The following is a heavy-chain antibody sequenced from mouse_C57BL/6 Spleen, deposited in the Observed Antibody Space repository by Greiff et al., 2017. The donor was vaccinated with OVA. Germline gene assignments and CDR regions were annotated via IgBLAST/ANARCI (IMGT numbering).Heavy chain of an antibody. D-gene: IGHD1-1*01. Sequence: QVQLKQSGAELARPGASVKLSCKASGYTFTSYGISWVKQRTGQGLEWIGEIYPRSGNTYYNEKFKGKATLTADKSSSTAYMELRSLTSEDSAVYFCARSGDGSSYWGQGTTLTVSS. CDR1: GYTFTSYG. J-gene: IGHJ2*01. V-gene: IGHV1-81*01. CDR3: ARSGDGSSY. CDR2: IYPRSGNT.